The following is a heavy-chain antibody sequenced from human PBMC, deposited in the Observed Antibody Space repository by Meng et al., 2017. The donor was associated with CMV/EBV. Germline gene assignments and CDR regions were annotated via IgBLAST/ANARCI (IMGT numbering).Heavy chain of an antibody. D-gene: IGHD3-22*01. Sequence: SETLSLTCTVSGGSISSYYWSWIRQPTGKGLEWIGYIYYSGSTNYNPSLKSRVTISVDTSKNQFSLKLSSVTAADTAVYYCARTNYYDSSGYSGGYYYYGMDVWGQGTTVTVSS. J-gene: IGHJ6*02. V-gene: IGHV4-59*01. CDR3: ARTNYYDSSGYSGGYYYYGMDV. CDR1: GGSISSYY. CDR2: IYYSGST.